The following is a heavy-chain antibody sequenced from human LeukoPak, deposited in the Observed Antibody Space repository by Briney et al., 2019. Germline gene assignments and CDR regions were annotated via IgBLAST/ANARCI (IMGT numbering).Heavy chain of an antibody. Sequence: SETLSLTCAVSGGSISSNKWWSWVRQPPGKGLEWIGEIYHSGSTNYNPSLKSRVTISVDKSKNQFSLKLSSVTAADTAMYYCARLGSSRWFDPWGQGTLVTVSS. CDR3: ARLGSSRWFDP. V-gene: IGHV4-4*02. CDR2: IYHSGST. J-gene: IGHJ5*02. CDR1: GGSISSNKW. D-gene: IGHD1-26*01.